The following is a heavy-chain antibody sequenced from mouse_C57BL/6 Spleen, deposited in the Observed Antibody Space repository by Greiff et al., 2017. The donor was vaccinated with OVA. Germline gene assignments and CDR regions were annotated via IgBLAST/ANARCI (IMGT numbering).Heavy chain of an antibody. J-gene: IGHJ4*01. D-gene: IGHD1-1*01. CDR2: IRNKSYHYST. CDR3: ERHKEGSNPRNYDMDY. V-gene: IGHV10-1*01. CDR1: GFSFNTYA. Sequence: EADGGLVQPKGSLKLSCAASGFSFNTYAINWVRQAPGKGLEWVARIRNKSYHYSTYYADSVKDRFTISRDDSESMLYLQMNNLKPEDTAMYYCERHKEGSNPRNYDMDYWGQGTSLTVSS.